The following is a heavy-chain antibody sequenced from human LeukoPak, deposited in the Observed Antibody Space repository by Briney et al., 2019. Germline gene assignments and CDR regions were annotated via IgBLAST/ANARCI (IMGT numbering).Heavy chain of an antibody. J-gene: IGHJ4*02. CDR2: INPSGGST. Sequence: ASVKVSCKASGDTFSSYAISWVRQAPRQGLEWMGIINPSGGSTSYAQKFQGRVTMTRDTSTSTVYMELSSLRSEDTAVYYCAWASGSYYSIDYWGQGTLVTVSS. CDR1: GDTFSSYA. CDR3: AWASGSYYSIDY. D-gene: IGHD1-26*01. V-gene: IGHV1-46*03.